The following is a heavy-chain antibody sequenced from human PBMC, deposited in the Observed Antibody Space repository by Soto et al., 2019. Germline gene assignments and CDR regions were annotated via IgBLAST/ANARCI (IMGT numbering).Heavy chain of an antibody. J-gene: IGHJ6*01. CDR3: KKYRPLPGPSRLYHCYGMDV. CDR2: ISGSGGST. V-gene: IGHV3-23*01. D-gene: IGHD5-12*01. CDR1: GFTFSSYA. Sequence: EVQLLESGGGLVQPGGSLRLSCAASGFTFSSYAMSWVRQAPGKGLEWVSAISGSGGSTYYADSVKGRFTISRDNSKNPVYLKLNSLRDEHTPVYYPKKYRPLPGPSRLYHCYGMDVWGEATTVT.